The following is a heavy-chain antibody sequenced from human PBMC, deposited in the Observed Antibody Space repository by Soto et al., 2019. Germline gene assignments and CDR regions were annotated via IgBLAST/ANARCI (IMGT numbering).Heavy chain of an antibody. J-gene: IGHJ6*02. CDR2: ICYSGGT. Sequence: AETLSLTCTVSGGSISSYYWSWIRQPPGKGLEWVGYICYSGGTNYNPSLKSRVTISVDTSKSQFSLKLSSVTAADTAVYYCARGSPTYYDFVSGPRGYGMDVWGQGTTVTVSS. D-gene: IGHD3-3*01. CDR3: ARGSPTYYDFVSGPRGYGMDV. V-gene: IGHV4-59*01. CDR1: GGSISSYY.